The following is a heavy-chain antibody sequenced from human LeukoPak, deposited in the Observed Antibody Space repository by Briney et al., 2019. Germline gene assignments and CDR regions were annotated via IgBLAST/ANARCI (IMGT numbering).Heavy chain of an antibody. CDR1: GYSFTSYW. CDR2: IYPGDSDT. V-gene: IGHV5-51*01. D-gene: IGHD6-13*01. J-gene: IGHJ6*03. CDR3: ARRSSSLGYYYYMDV. Sequence: GESLKISCKGSGYSFTSYWIGWVRQVPGKGLEWMGIIYPGDSDTRYSPSFQGQVTISADKSISTAYLQWSSLKASDTAMYYCARRSSSLGYYYYMDVWGKGTTVTVSS.